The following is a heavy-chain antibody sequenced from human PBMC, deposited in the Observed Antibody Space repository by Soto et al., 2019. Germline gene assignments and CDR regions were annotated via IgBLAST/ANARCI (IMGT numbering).Heavy chain of an antibody. CDR3: ARDHLWAFDY. CDR1: GFSFSVYS. Sequence: EGSLRLSCAASGFSFSVYSMNWVRQAPGKGLEWVSYINGRDGAINYVDSVKGRFTISIDNAKNSLYLQMNSLRDEDTAVYFCARDHLWAFDYWGQGVLVTVSS. J-gene: IGHJ4*02. V-gene: IGHV3-48*02. CDR2: INGRDGAI. D-gene: IGHD3-3*02.